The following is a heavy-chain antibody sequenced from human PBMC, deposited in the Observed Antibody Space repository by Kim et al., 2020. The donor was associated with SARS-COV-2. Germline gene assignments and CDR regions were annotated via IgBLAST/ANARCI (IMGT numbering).Heavy chain of an antibody. V-gene: IGHV3-66*01. CDR3: ARDTRDARGP. Sequence: TYYADSVKGRLTISRDNSKNTLYLQMNSLRAEDTAVYYCARDTRDARGPWGQGTLVTVSS. CDR2: T. J-gene: IGHJ5*02.